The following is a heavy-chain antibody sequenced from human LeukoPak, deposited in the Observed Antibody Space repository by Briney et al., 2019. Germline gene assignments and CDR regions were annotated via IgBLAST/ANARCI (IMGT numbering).Heavy chain of an antibody. CDR2: IYYSGST. V-gene: IGHV4-39*01. CDR1: GGSISSSSYY. Sequence: SETLSLTCTVSGGSISSSSYYWGWLRQPPGRGGEWIGSIYYSGSTHYNPSHKRRVTISEDTTKTQFSLKLSSVTAADTAVYYCASGFGVASFDYWGQGTLVTVSS. J-gene: IGHJ4*02. CDR3: ASGFGVASFDY. D-gene: IGHD3-3*01.